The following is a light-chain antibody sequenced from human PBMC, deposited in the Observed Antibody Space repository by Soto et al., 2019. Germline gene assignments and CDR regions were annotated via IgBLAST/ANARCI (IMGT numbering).Light chain of an antibody. J-gene: IGLJ3*02. CDR2: STN. V-gene: IGLV8-61*01. Sequence: QTVVTQEPSFSVSPGGTVTLTCGLSSGSVSSRYYPSWYQQTPGQPPRTLIYSTNTRSSGVPDRFSGFILENKAALTITGAQADDESDYYCVLFMGSGLWVFGGGTQLTVL. CDR1: SGSVSSRYY. CDR3: VLFMGSGLWV.